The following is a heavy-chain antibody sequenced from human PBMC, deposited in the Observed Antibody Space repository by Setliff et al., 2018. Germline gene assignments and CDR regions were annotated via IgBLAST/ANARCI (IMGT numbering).Heavy chain of an antibody. CDR1: GFTFSSYW. CDR2: IDPSGNT. V-gene: IGHV4-4*07. Sequence: GSLRLSCAASGFTFSSYWMSWIRQPAGRGLEWIGHIDPSGNTNYQPSLKSRVTISGDTSKNQFSLKLTSVTAADTAVYYCARDSIGYSSGWYSYSSRRPPYYMDVWGKGTTVTVSS. CDR3: ARDSIGYSSGWYSYSSRRPPYYMDV. J-gene: IGHJ6*03. D-gene: IGHD6-19*01.